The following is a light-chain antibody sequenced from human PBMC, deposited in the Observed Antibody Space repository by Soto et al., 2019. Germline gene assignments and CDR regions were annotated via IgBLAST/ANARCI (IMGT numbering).Light chain of an antibody. CDR2: SAS. Sequence: DIQMTQSPSSLSASVGDRVSITFRSIQTIRKYLNWYQQKPGKAPELLIHSASTLQTGVPSRFSGGGSGTEFTLTISSLQPDDFATYYCHQYSSYSWTFGQGTKVDIK. V-gene: IGKV1-9*01. CDR1: QTIRKY. CDR3: HQYSSYSWT. J-gene: IGKJ1*01.